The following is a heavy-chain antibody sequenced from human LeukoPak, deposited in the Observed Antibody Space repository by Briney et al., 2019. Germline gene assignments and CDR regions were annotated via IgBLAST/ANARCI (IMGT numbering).Heavy chain of an antibody. CDR3: ACLYSSDWYTFPHFDY. CDR2: IYFGGST. J-gene: IGHJ4*02. V-gene: IGHV4-39*01. Sequence: PSETLSLTCTVSGGSISSSRYSWGWIRQPPGKGLEWIGNIYFGGSTFYNPSLKSRLTISVDTSKNQFSLKVSSVTAADTAVYYCACLYSSDWYTFPHFDYWGQGTLVTVSS. D-gene: IGHD6-19*01. CDR1: GGSISSSRYS.